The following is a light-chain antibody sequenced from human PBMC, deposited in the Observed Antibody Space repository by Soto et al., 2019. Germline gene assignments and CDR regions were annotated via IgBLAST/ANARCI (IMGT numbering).Light chain of an antibody. Sequence: AIQMTQSPSSLSASVGDRVTITCRASEAVRNDLAWYQQKPGKAPKLLIYSASSLHSGVPSRFSGSGSGTDFTLTISSLQPEDFATYYCLQDYNYPITFGPGTKVDI. V-gene: IGKV1-6*01. CDR3: LQDYNYPIT. CDR2: SAS. CDR1: EAVRND. J-gene: IGKJ3*01.